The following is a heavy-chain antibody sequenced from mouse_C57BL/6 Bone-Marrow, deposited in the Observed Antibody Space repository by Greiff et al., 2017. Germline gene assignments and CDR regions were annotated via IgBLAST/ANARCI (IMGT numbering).Heavy chain of an antibody. D-gene: IGHD1-1*01. CDR1: GFTINDDY. Sequence: VQLQQSGAELVRPGASVKLSCTASGFTINDDYMHWVKQRPEQGLEWIGWIDPENGDTEYASKFQGTATITADTSSNTAYLQLSSLTSEDTAVYYCTSFITTAELNFDYGGQGTTLTVSS. J-gene: IGHJ2*01. CDR2: IDPENGDT. CDR3: TSFITTAELNFDY. V-gene: IGHV14-4*01.